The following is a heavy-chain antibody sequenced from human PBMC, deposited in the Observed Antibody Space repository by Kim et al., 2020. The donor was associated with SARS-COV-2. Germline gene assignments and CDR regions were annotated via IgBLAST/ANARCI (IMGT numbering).Heavy chain of an antibody. D-gene: IGHD2-15*01. V-gene: IGHV4-39*01. CDR2: IDYSGRT. Sequence: SETLSLTCTVSGGSIDRSTYSWGWIRQPPGKGLEWIGTIDYSGRTYYVPSLQSRVTMSVDTSKNQLSLKLSSVTAADTARYYCARSHVLPTYYYYGMDV. CDR1: GGSIDRSTYS. J-gene: IGHJ6*01. CDR3: ARSHVLPTYYYYGMDV.